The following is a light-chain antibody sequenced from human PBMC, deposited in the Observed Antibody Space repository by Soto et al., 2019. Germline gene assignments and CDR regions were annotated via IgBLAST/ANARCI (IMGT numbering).Light chain of an antibody. Sequence: EIVLTQSPGTLSLSPGERATLSCRASQSVSSSSLAWSQPKPGQAPRLLLYGASSRATGIPDRFSGSGSGTDFTLTIIRLEPEDFAVYYCQQYGSSPLTFGGGTKVEIK. CDR3: QQYGSSPLT. J-gene: IGKJ4*01. CDR2: GAS. V-gene: IGKV3-20*01. CDR1: QSVSSSS.